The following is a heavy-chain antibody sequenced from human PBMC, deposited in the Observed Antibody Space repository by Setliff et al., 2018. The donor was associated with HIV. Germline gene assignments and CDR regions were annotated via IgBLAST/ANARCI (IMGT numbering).Heavy chain of an antibody. CDR1: GGSISSNSYY. D-gene: IGHD7-27*01. V-gene: IGHV4-39*07. Sequence: SETLSLTCTVSGGSISSNSYYWGWIRQPPGKGLEWIGSIFYSGITYYKSSPKSRVTISVDTSKNQFSLKLSSVTAADTAVYYCARNFWGGSYFDYWGQGTLVTVSS. J-gene: IGHJ4*02. CDR3: ARNFWGGSYFDY. CDR2: IFYSGIT.